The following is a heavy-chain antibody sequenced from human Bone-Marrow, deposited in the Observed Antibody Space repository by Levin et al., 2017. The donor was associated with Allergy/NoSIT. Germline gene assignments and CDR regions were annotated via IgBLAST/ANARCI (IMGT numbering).Heavy chain of an antibody. J-gene: IGHJ4*02. CDR3: AVHDFRSGYPFDY. Sequence: ASVKVSYKTSGYNFISYGITWVRQAPGQGLEWMGWISGYNAKTNYAQKVEDRVTMTTDTSTSTAYLEVRSLGSDDTAVYYCAVHDFRSGYPFDYWGQGTLVIVSS. V-gene: IGHV1-18*01. D-gene: IGHD3-3*01. CDR1: GYNFISYG. CDR2: ISGYNAKT.